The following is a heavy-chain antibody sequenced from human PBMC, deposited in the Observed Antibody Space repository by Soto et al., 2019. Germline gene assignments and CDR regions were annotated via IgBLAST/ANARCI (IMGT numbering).Heavy chain of an antibody. Sequence: PSETLLLICTVPVGSISCYYWNWIRQPPVKGLECIGYIYYGGSTNYNPSLKSRVTMSVDTSKNQLSLKLSSVTAADTAVYDCAIAVKDYYYGMDVWGQGTTVTVS. J-gene: IGHJ6*01. V-gene: IGHV4-59*01. CDR3: AIAVKDYYYGMDV. CDR1: VGSISCYY. CDR2: IYYGGST.